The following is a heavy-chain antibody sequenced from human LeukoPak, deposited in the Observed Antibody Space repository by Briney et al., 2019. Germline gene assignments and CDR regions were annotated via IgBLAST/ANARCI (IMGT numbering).Heavy chain of an antibody. D-gene: IGHD3-10*01. J-gene: IGHJ3*02. Sequence: GGSLTLSCAASGFTFRSYLMNCVRRSPGKGLEWVSDISSSTSYIYYADSVKRRFTISRDNTKNSVYLQINRLRADDTGVYYCARDCNERGSDAFDIWGQGTKVTVSS. CDR2: ISSSTSYI. CDR3: ARDCNERGSDAFDI. V-gene: IGHV3-21*01. CDR1: GFTFRSYL.